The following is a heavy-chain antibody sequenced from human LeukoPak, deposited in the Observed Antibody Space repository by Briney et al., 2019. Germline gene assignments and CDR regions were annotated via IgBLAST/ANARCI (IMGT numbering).Heavy chain of an antibody. CDR3: ARDPGRDCSSTSCYHNDAFDI. Sequence: SVKVSCKASGYTFTGYYIHWVRQAPGQGLEWMGGIIPIFGTANYAQKFQGRVTITADESTSTAYMELSSLRSEDTAVYYCARDPGRDCSSTSCYHNDAFDIWGQGTMVTVSS. J-gene: IGHJ3*02. V-gene: IGHV1-69*13. D-gene: IGHD2-2*01. CDR1: GYTFTGYY. CDR2: IIPIFGTA.